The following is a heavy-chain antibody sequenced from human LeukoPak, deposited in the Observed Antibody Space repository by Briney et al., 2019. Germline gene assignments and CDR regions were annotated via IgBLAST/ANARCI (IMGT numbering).Heavy chain of an antibody. CDR1: GGTFSSYA. V-gene: IGHV1-69*06. CDR2: IIPIFGTA. Sequence: ASVKVSCKASGGTFSSYAISWVRQAPGQGLEWMGGIIPIFGTANYAQKFQGRVTITADKSTSTAYMELSSLRFEDTAVYYCASHGDYEDYYYYYMDVWGKGTTVTVSS. D-gene: IGHD4-17*01. J-gene: IGHJ6*03. CDR3: ASHGDYEDYYYYYMDV.